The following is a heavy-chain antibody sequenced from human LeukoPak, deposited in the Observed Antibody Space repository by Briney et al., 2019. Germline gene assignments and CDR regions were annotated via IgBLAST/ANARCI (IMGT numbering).Heavy chain of an antibody. D-gene: IGHD3-10*01. CDR1: GFSYG. Sequence: GGSLRLSCAASGFSYGMHWVRQAPGKGLEWVSYISSSSSTIYYADSVKGRFTISRDNAKNSLYLQMNSLRAEDTAVYYCARADVGITMVRGSSNWFDPWGQGTLVTVSS. CDR2: ISSSSSTI. V-gene: IGHV3-48*01. CDR3: ARADVGITMVRGSSNWFDP. J-gene: IGHJ5*02.